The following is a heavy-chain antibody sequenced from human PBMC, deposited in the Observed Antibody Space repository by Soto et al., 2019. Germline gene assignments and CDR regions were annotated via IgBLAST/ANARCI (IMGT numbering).Heavy chain of an antibody. J-gene: IGHJ6*02. V-gene: IGHV3-30-3*01. CDR2: ISYDGSNK. CDR1: GFTFSSYA. Sequence: QVQLVESGGGVVQPGRSLRLSCAASGFTFSSYAMHWVRQAPGKGLEWVAVISYDGSNKYYADSVKGRFTISRDNSKNTLYLQMNSLRAEDTAVYYCARGAAMVPWSYYYYGMDVWGQGTTVTVSS. D-gene: IGHD5-18*01. CDR3: ARGAAMVPWSYYYYGMDV.